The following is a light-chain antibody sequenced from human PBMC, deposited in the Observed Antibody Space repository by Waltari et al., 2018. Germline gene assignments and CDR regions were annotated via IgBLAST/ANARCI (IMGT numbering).Light chain of an antibody. J-gene: IGKJ4*01. V-gene: IGKV4-1*01. CDR1: QSLLYSSNNKNY. CDR2: WAS. CDR3: QQYFDLPLT. Sequence: DFMMTQSPDSLAVSLGERVTINCKSSQSLLYSSNNKNYLAWYQQKPGQAPKLLISWASTRASGVPNRFSGSGSGTDFTLTISGLQAEDVAVYYCQQYFDLPLTVGGGTKVEIK.